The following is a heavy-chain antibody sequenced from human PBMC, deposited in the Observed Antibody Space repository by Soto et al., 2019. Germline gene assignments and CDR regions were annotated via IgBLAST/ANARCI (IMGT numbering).Heavy chain of an antibody. CDR1: GYTLTELS. CDR3: ATGLRVVITTTNFDY. Sequence: ASVKVSCKVSGYTLTELSMHWVRQAPGKGLEWMGGFDPEDGETIYAQKFQGRVTMTEDTSTDTAYMELSSLRSEDTAVYYCATGLRVVITTTNFDYWRQRTLVTVSS. D-gene: IGHD3-22*01. CDR2: FDPEDGET. J-gene: IGHJ4*02. V-gene: IGHV1-24*01.